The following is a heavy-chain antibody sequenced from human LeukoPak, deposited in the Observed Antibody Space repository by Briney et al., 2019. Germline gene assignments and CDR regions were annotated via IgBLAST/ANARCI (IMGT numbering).Heavy chain of an antibody. CDR1: GFTFSNYG. V-gene: IGHV3-33*06. Sequence: GGSLRLSCAASGFTFSNYGMHWVRQAPGKGLEWVAVIWYDGSNKYYADSVKGRFTISRDNSKNTLYLQMNSLRAEDTAVYYCAKSAVPGRYYFDNWGQGTLVTVSS. J-gene: IGHJ4*02. CDR3: AKSAVPGRYYFDN. CDR2: IWYDGSNK. D-gene: IGHD2-2*01.